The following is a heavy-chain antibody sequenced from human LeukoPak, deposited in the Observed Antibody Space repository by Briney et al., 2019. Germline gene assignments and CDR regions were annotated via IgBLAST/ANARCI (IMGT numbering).Heavy chain of an antibody. D-gene: IGHD1-26*01. CDR3: ARVRVGATSNGDYYYYGMDV. CDR1: GYTFTSYA. CDR2: INAGNGNT. Sequence: ASVKVSCKASGYTFTSYAMHWVRQAPGQRLEWMGWINAGNGNTKYSQKLQGIVTMTTDTSTSTAYMELRSLRSDDTAVYYCARVRVGATSNGDYYYYGMDVWGQGTTVTVSS. V-gene: IGHV1-3*01. J-gene: IGHJ6*02.